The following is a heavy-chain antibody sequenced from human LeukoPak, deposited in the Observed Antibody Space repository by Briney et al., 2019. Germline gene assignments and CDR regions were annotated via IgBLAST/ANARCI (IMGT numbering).Heavy chain of an antibody. CDR1: GGSFSGYY. J-gene: IGHJ4*02. CDR3: ASKRDDSSGYYHY. V-gene: IGHV4-34*01. CDR2: INHSGST. Sequence: SETLSLTCAVYGGSFSGYYWSWIRQPPGKGLEWMGEINHSGSTNYNPSLKSRVTISVDTSKNQFSLKLSSVTAADTAVYYCASKRDDSSGYYHYWGQGTLVTVSS. D-gene: IGHD3-22*01.